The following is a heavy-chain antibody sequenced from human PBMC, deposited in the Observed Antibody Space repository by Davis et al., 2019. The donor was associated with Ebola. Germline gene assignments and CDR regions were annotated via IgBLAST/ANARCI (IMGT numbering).Heavy chain of an antibody. Sequence: HTGGSLRLSCVASGFTSSSYWMHWVRQAPGKGLVWVSLIKSDGSSTRYADSVKGRFTISRDNAKNSLYLQMNSLRAEDTAVYYCARGKFWSGDYGMDVWGQGTTVTVSS. D-gene: IGHD3-3*01. V-gene: IGHV3-74*01. CDR3: ARGKFWSGDYGMDV. CDR2: IKSDGSST. J-gene: IGHJ6*02. CDR1: GFTSSSYW.